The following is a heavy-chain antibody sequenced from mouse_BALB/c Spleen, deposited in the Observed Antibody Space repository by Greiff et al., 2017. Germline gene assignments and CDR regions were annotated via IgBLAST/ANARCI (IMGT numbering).Heavy chain of an antibody. CDR1: GYTFTSYY. CDR2: INPSNGGT. V-gene: IGHV1S81*02. D-gene: IGHD1-1*01. CDR3: TRGDYYGSSYWYFDV. J-gene: IGHJ1*01. Sequence: QVQLQQPGAELVKPGASVKLSCKASGYTFTSYYMYWVKQRPGQGLEWIGGINPSNGGTNFNEKFKSKATLTVDKSSSTAYMQLSSLTSEDSAVYYCTRGDYYGSSYWYFDVWGAGTTVTVSS.